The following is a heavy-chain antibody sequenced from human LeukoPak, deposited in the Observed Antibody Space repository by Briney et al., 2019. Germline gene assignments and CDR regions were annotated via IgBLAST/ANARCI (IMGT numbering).Heavy chain of an antibody. Sequence: KAGGSLRLSCAASGFTFTRFNMNWVRQAPGKGLELVSSITTSGTYIYYADSVKGRFTISRDNAKNSLYLQMNSLRAEDTAVYYCARPFYYDSNGGAGMDVWGQGTTVSVSS. D-gene: IGHD3-22*01. J-gene: IGHJ6*02. V-gene: IGHV3-21*06. CDR1: GFTFTRFN. CDR3: ARPFYYDSNGGAGMDV. CDR2: ITTSGTYI.